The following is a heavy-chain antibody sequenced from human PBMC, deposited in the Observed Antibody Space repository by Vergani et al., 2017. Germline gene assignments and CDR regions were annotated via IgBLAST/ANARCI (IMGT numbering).Heavy chain of an antibody. Sequence: VQLVESGGGVVQPGRSLRLSCAASGFTFSSYAMHWVRQAPGKGLEWVAVISYDGSNKYYADSVQGRFTISRDNSKTTLYLQMNSLRAEDTAVYYCARDQEGSSSWYGVGYYGMDVWGQGTTVTVSS. CDR3: ARDQEGSSSWYGVGYYGMDV. CDR2: ISYDGSNK. J-gene: IGHJ6*02. CDR1: GFTFSSYA. D-gene: IGHD6-13*01. V-gene: IGHV3-30*01.